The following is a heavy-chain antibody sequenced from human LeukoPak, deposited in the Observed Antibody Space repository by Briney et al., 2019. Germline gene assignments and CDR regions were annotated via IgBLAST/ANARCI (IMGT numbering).Heavy chain of an antibody. CDR3: ARGRGGTVTTNLNWFDP. CDR2: INPNSGGT. Sequence: ASVKVSCKASGYTLTGYYMHWVRQAPGQGLEWMGWINPNSGGTNYAQKFQGRVTMTRDTSISTAYMELSRLRSDDTAVYYCARGRGGTVTTNLNWFDPWGQGTLVTVSS. J-gene: IGHJ5*02. D-gene: IGHD4-17*01. V-gene: IGHV1-2*02. CDR1: GYTLTGYY.